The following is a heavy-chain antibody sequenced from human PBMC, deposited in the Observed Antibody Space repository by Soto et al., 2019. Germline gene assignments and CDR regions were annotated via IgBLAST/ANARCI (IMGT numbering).Heavy chain of an antibody. J-gene: IGHJ4*02. Sequence: QVQLVESGGGVVQPGRSLRLSCAASGFMFSNHGMHWVRQAPGKGLEWVAVRWSDGNNRYYADSVKGRFTISRDNFKNTVYLQMNSLRADDTAVYYCVRADNWNAEASDYWGQGTLVTVSS. D-gene: IGHD1-1*01. CDR1: GFMFSNHG. V-gene: IGHV3-33*01. CDR3: VRADNWNAEASDY. CDR2: RWSDGNNR.